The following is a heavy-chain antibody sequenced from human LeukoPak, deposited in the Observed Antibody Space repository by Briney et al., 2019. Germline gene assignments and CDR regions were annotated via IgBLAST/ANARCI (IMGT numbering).Heavy chain of an antibody. V-gene: IGHV4-59*01. CDR3: ARVLVRGVPNWFDP. CDR1: GGSISSYY. Sequence: SETLSLTCTVSGGSISSYYWSWIRQPPGKGLEWIGYIYYSGSTNYNPSLKSRVTISVDTSKNQFSLKLSSVTAADTAVYYCARVLVRGVPNWFDPWGQGTLVTVSS. D-gene: IGHD3-10*01. J-gene: IGHJ5*02. CDR2: IYYSGST.